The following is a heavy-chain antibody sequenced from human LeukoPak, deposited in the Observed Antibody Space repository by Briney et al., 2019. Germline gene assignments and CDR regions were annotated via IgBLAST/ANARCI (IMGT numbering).Heavy chain of an antibody. CDR1: GFTFSSYG. CDR3: AKDRRARYFDWLLFE. V-gene: IGHV3-23*01. J-gene: IGHJ4*02. CDR2: ISGSGGST. Sequence: GGSLRLSCAVSGFTFSSYGMSWVRQAPGKGLEWVSAISGSGGSTYYADSVKGRFTISRDNSKNTLYLQMNSLRAEDTAVYYCAKDRRARYFDWLLFEWGQGTLVTVSS. D-gene: IGHD3-9*01.